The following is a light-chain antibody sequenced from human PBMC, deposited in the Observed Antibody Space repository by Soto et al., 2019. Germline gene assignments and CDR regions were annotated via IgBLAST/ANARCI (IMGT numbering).Light chain of an antibody. CDR2: GAS. J-gene: IGKJ1*01. CDR1: QSVSNNY. CDR3: QQYGSAGT. Sequence: EIVLTQSPGTLSLSPGERATLSCRASQSVSNNYLAWYQQKPGQAPMLLIYGASNRATGIPDRFSGSGTGTDFTLTISRLETEDFAVYYWQQYGSAGTFGQGIKVQIK. V-gene: IGKV3-20*01.